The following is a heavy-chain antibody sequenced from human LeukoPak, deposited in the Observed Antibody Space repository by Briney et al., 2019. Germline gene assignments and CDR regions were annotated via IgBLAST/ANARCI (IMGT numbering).Heavy chain of an antibody. CDR3: ARVRSIAARPFDY. J-gene: IGHJ4*02. V-gene: IGHV4-59*01. CDR2: IYYSGST. D-gene: IGHD6-6*01. CDR1: GGSISSYY. Sequence: SETLSLTCAVSGGSISSYYWSWIRQPPGKGLEWIGYIYYSGSTNYNPSLKSRVTISVDTSKNQFSLKLSSVTAADTAVYYCARVRSIAARPFDYWGQGTLVTVSS.